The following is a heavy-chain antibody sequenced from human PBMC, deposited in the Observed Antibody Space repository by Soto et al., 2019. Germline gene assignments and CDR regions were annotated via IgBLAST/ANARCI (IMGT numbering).Heavy chain of an antibody. J-gene: IGHJ6*02. Sequence: SVKVSFKASGGTFSSDAISWVRQAPGQGLEWMGGIIPIFGTANYAQKFQGRVTITADKSTSTAYIELSSLRSEDTAVYYCASVRDGVCSGGSCYHYYGMDVWGQGTSVTVSS. D-gene: IGHD2-15*01. CDR2: IIPIFGTA. CDR3: ASVRDGVCSGGSCYHYYGMDV. CDR1: GGTFSSDA. V-gene: IGHV1-69*06.